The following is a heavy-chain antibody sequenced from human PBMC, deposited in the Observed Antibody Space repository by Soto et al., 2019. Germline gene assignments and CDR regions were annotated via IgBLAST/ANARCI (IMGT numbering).Heavy chain of an antibody. J-gene: IGHJ4*02. Sequence: ASVKVSCKASGYSFFSYYIHWVRQPPGQGLEWMGRFLASGGNTDYAQRFRGRVSMTRDTSSTNTVSLELTSLTSDDTAVYYCARGGATIFGVIDSWGQGTRVTVSS. D-gene: IGHD3-3*02. CDR1: GYSFFSYY. CDR3: ARGGATIFGVIDS. CDR2: FLASGGNT. V-gene: IGHV1-46*01.